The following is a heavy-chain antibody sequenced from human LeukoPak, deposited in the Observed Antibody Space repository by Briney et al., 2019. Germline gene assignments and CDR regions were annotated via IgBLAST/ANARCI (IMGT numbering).Heavy chain of an antibody. Sequence: GGSLRPSCAASGFSFSGYYMSWIRQAPGKGLEWISNINSGGSTHYADSVKGRFTISRDNSKNTLYLQMNSLRAEDTAVYYCARDPLNYGSGSYYTDWGQGTLVTVSS. V-gene: IGHV3-11*06. CDR2: INSGGST. CDR1: GFSFSGYY. CDR3: ARDPLNYGSGSYYTD. D-gene: IGHD3-10*01. J-gene: IGHJ4*02.